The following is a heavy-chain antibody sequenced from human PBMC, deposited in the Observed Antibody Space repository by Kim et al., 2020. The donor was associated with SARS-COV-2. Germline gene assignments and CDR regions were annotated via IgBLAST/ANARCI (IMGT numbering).Heavy chain of an antibody. CDR2: ISRDGRYT. D-gene: IGHD3-10*02. V-gene: IGHV3-74*01. J-gene: IGHJ6*02. CDR1: GISVGNYW. CDR3: ARGMFSSGFDV. Sequence: GSLRLSCAASGISVGNYWIHCFRHAPGERLMGLSRISRDGRYTHYADSMKGRFTLSRDNAENPLFLQMNRLRAEATAVYYCARGMFSSGFDVWGQCTTVTVSS.